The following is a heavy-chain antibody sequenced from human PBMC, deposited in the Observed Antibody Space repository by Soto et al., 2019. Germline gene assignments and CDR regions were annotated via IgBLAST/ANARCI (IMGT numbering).Heavy chain of an antibody. D-gene: IGHD3-3*01. J-gene: IGHJ6*03. V-gene: IGHV4-39*01. CDR2: IYYSGST. CDR3: ARLRGSLGAIFGVVIIPAQDRPYYMDV. CDR1: GGCISSSRYY. Sequence: PSGKLSLTCTVSGGCISSSRYYWAWIRKTPGKGLEWIGSIYYSGSTYYNPSLKSRVTISVDTSKNQFTLKLSSVTAADTAVYYCARLRGSLGAIFGVVIIPAQDRPYYMDVWGKGTTVTVSS.